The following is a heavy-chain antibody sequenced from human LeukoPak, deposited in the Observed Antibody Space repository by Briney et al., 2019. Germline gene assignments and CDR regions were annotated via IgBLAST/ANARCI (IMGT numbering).Heavy chain of an antibody. CDR3: ARGAALSSGRAFDY. CDR1: GFTFSSYS. Sequence: GGSLRLSCAASGFTFSSYSMNWVRQAPGKGLEWVSSISSSSYIYYADSVKGRFTISRDNAKNSLYLQMNSLRAEDTAVYYCARGAALSSGRAFDYWGQGTLVTVSS. D-gene: IGHD6-25*01. J-gene: IGHJ4*02. V-gene: IGHV3-21*01. CDR2: ISSSSYI.